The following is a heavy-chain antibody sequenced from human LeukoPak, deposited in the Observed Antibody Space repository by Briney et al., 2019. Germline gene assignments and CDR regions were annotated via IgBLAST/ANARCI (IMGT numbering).Heavy chain of an antibody. J-gene: IGHJ4*02. CDR2: IIPTFGTA. V-gene: IGHV1-69*13. D-gene: IGHD5-24*01. CDR3: ARDRGDGYPNGFDY. CDR1: GGTFSSYA. Sequence: SVKVSCKASGGTFSSYAISWVRQAPGQGLEWMGGIIPTFGTANYAQKFQGRVTITADESTSTAYMELSSLRSEDTAVYYCARDRGDGYPNGFDYWGQGTLVTVSS.